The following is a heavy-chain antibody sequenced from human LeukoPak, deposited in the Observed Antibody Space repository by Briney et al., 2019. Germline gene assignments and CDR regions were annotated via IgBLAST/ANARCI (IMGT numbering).Heavy chain of an antibody. J-gene: IGHJ4*02. CDR1: GFTFSSYA. CDR3: AKSAGFVVVTAIGY. Sequence: GGSLRLSCAASGFTFSSYAMSWVRQAPGKGLEWVSAIGGSGGSTYYADSVKGRFTISRDNSKTTLYLQMNSLRAEDTAVYYCAKSAGFVVVTAIGYWGQGTLVTVSS. V-gene: IGHV3-23*01. D-gene: IGHD2-21*02. CDR2: IGGSGGST.